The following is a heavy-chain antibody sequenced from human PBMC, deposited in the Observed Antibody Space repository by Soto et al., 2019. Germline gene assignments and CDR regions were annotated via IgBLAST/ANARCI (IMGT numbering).Heavy chain of an antibody. D-gene: IGHD3-22*01. CDR3: ATSSITMIVVVTQGSFDY. J-gene: IGHJ4*02. CDR2: FDPEDGET. V-gene: IGHV1-24*01. Sequence: ASVKVSCKVSGYTLTELSMHWVRQAPGKGLEWMGGFDPEDGETIYAQKFQGRVTMTEDTSTDTAYMELSSLRSEDTAVYYCATSSITMIVVVTQGSFDYWGQGTLVTLL. CDR1: GYTLTELS.